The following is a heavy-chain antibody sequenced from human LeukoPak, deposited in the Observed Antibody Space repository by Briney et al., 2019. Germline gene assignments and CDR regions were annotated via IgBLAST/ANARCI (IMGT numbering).Heavy chain of an antibody. CDR3: ARGYKRYCGGDCYPFDY. CDR1: GYTFTGYY. Sequence: ASVKVSCKASGYTFTGYYMHWVRQAPGQGLEWMGWMNPNSGNTGYAQKFQGRVTMTRNTSISTAYMELSSLRSEDTAVYYCARGYKRYCGGDCYPFDYWGQGTLVTVSS. D-gene: IGHD2-21*02. V-gene: IGHV1-8*02. J-gene: IGHJ4*02. CDR2: MNPNSGNT.